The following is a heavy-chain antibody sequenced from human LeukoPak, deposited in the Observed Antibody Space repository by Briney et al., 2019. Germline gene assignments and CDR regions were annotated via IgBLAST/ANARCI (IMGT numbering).Heavy chain of an antibody. CDR3: ARRVHYSSGWYEVLTAYLDY. Sequence: GESLQISCKGSGYSFTSYWIGRVRQMPGKGLEWMGIIYTGDSDTRYSPSFQGQVTISADKDISTAYLQWSSLKASDPAMYYCARRVHYSSGWYEVLTAYLDYWGQGTLVTVSS. CDR2: IYTGDSDT. D-gene: IGHD6-19*01. J-gene: IGHJ4*02. V-gene: IGHV5-51*01. CDR1: GYSFTSYW.